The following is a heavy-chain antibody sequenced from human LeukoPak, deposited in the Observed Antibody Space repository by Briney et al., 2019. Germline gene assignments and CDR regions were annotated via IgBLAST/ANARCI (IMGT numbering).Heavy chain of an antibody. D-gene: IGHD2-2*01. CDR2: INHIGST. CDR1: GGTFSGYY. CDR3: ARGPYCSSTSCYFSWFDP. J-gene: IGHJ5*02. Sequence: SETLSLTCAVYGGTFSGYYWSWIRQPPGKGTEWIGEINHIGSTNYNPSLKSRVTISVDTSKNQFSLKLSSVTAADTAVYYCARGPYCSSTSCYFSWFDPWGQGTLVTVSS. V-gene: IGHV4-34*01.